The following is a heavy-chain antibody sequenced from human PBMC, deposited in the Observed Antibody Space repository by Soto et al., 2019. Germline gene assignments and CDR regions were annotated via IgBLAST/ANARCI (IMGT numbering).Heavy chain of an antibody. CDR2: ISGSGGST. CDR1: GFTFSSYA. CDR3: AKGYYGSGSYPYDY. J-gene: IGHJ4*02. Sequence: EVQLLESGGGLVQPGGSLRLSCAASGFTFSSYAMSWVRQAPVKGLEWVSAISGSGGSTYYADSVKGRFTISRDNSKNTLYLQMNSLRAEDTAVYYCAKGYYGSGSYPYDYWGQGTLVTVSS. V-gene: IGHV3-23*01. D-gene: IGHD3-10*01.